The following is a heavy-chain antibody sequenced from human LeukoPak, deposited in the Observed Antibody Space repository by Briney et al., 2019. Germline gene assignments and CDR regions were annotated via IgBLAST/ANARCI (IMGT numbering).Heavy chain of an antibody. CDR3: ARVAYYYDSSGYYLGDYYYGMDV. D-gene: IGHD3-22*01. J-gene: IGHJ6*02. Sequence: GGSLRLSCAASGFTFSSYSMNWVRQAPGKGLEWVSYISSSSSTIYYADSVKGRFTISRDNAKNSLYLQMNSLRAEDTAVYYCARVAYYYDSSGYYLGDYYYGMDVWGQGTTVTVSS. V-gene: IGHV3-48*04. CDR2: ISSSSSTI. CDR1: GFTFSSYS.